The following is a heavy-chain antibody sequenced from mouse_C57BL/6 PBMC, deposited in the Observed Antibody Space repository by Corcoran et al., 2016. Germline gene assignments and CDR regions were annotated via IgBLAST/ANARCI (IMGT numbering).Heavy chain of an antibody. CDR2: INTYSGVP. CDR3: ASELRSVHYFDY. CDR1: GYTFTTYG. V-gene: IGHV9-3*01. J-gene: IGHJ2*01. D-gene: IGHD3-2*02. Sequence: QIQLVQSGPELKKPGETVKISCKASGYTFTTYGMSWVKQAPGKGLKWMGWINTYSGVPTYADDFKGRFAFSLETSASTAYLQINNLKNEDTATYFCASELRSVHYFDYWGQGTTLTVSS.